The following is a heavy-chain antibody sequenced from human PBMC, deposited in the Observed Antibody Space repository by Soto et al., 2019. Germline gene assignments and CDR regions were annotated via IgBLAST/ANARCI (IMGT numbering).Heavy chain of an antibody. D-gene: IGHD1-26*01. J-gene: IGHJ5*02. CDR2: IYDNGTT. Sequence: PSETLSLTCTVSGASISSGGYYWSWIRQDPGKGLEWLGYIYDNGTTYYNPSLKSRVSISRDKSKNQFSLKMTSLTAADTAVYYCASGQVGATTWFDPWGQGTKVTVSS. CDR3: ASGQVGATTWFDP. V-gene: IGHV4-31*03. CDR1: GASISSGGYY.